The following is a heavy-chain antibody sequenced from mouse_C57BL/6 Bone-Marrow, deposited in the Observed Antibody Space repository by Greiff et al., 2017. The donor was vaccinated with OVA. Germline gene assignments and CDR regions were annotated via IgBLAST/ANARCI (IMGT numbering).Heavy chain of an antibody. J-gene: IGHJ4*01. CDR3: ARKGLTGPPYYAMDY. CDR2: IHPNSGST. CDR1: GYTFSSYW. Sequence: QVQLQQPGAELVKPGASVTLSCKASGYTFSSYWMHWVKQRPGQGLEWIGMIHPNSGSTNYNEKFKSKATLTVDKSSSTAYMQLSSLTSEDSAVYYCARKGLTGPPYYAMDYWGQGTSVTVSS. D-gene: IGHD4-1*01. V-gene: IGHV1-64*01.